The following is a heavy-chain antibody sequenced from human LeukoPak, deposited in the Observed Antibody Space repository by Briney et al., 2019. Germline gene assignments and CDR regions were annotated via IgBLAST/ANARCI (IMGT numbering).Heavy chain of an antibody. CDR2: IYHSGST. CDR3: AREFHLRYFDWLPNRNRYFDY. J-gene: IGHJ4*02. D-gene: IGHD3-9*01. Sequence: SETLSLTCTVSGGSISSSSYYWGWIRQPPGKGLEWIGSIYHSGSTYYNPSLKSRVTISVDTSKNQFSLKLSSVTAADTAVYYCAREFHLRYFDWLPNRNRYFDYWGQGTLVTVSS. V-gene: IGHV4-39*07. CDR1: GGSISSSSYY.